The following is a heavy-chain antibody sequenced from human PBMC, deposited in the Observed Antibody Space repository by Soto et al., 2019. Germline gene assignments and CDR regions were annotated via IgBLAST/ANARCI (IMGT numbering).Heavy chain of an antibody. D-gene: IGHD3-16*01. V-gene: IGHV1-69*13. CDR3: ARTLGAGYENDY. Sequence: GASVKVSCKASGGTFSSYAISWVRQAPGQGLEWMGGIIPIFGTANYAQKFQGRVTITADESMSTAYMELSSLRSEDTAVYYCARTLGAGYENDYWGQGTLVTVSS. J-gene: IGHJ4*02. CDR1: GGTFSSYA. CDR2: IIPIFGTA.